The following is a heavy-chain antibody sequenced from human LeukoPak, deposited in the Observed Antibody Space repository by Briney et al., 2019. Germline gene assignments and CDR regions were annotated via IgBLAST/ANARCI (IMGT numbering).Heavy chain of an antibody. CDR3: ARDISRYCSSTSCYDWGARFDY. CDR1: GGSISSDY. J-gene: IGHJ4*02. Sequence: SETLSLTCTVSGGSISSDYWSWIRQPPGKGLEWIGHIYSGGTTNYNPSLKSRATISIDTSKNQFSLKLSSVTAADTAVYYCARDISRYCSSTSCYDWGARFDYWGQGTLVTVSS. D-gene: IGHD2-2*01. V-gene: IGHV4-59*12. CDR2: IYSGGTT.